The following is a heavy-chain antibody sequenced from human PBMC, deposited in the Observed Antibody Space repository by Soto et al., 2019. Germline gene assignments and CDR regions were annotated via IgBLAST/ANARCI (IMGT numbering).Heavy chain of an antibody. Sequence: PGGSLRLSCAASGFTSSNYAMSWVRQAPGRGLEWVSGISGSGDLTYYTDSVKGRFTISRDNSENMVYLQMNSLRGEDTAVYYCAKDRTITMIVMPHAFDIWGQGTMVTVSS. V-gene: IGHV3-23*01. D-gene: IGHD3-22*01. J-gene: IGHJ3*02. CDR1: GFTSSNYA. CDR3: AKDRTITMIVMPHAFDI. CDR2: ISGSGDLT.